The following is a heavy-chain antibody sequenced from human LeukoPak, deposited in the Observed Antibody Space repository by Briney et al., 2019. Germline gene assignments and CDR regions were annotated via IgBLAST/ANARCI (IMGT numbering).Heavy chain of an antibody. CDR3: ARNSRSGGKNWFDP. V-gene: IGHV4-39*07. J-gene: IGHJ5*02. CDR2: IYYSGST. CDR1: GGSISSSSYY. D-gene: IGHD3-3*01. Sequence: SETLSLTCTVSGGSISSSSYYWGWIRQPPGKGLEWIGSIYYSGSTYYNPSLKSRVTISVDTSKNQFSLKLSSVTAADTAVYYCARNSRSGGKNWFDPWGQGTLVTVSS.